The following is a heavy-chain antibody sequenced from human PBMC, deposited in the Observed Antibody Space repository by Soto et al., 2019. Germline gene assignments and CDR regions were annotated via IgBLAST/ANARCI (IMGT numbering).Heavy chain of an antibody. J-gene: IGHJ4*02. D-gene: IGHD5-12*01. CDR1: GYTFTGYY. CDR3: ARDGVATILKDLYYFDY. CDR2: INPNSGGT. V-gene: IGHV1-2*04. Sequence: GASVKVSCKASGYTFTGYYMHWVRQAPGQGLEWMGWINPNSGGTNYAQKFQGWVTMTRDTSISTAYMELSRLRSDDTAVYYCARDGVATILKDLYYFDYWGQGTLVTVSS.